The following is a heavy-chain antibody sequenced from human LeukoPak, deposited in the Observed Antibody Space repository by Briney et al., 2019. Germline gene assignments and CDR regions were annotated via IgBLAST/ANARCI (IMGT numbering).Heavy chain of an antibody. Sequence: ASVKVSCKASGYTFTGNHMHWVRQAPGQGLEGMGWFIPNSGGTNYAQQFQGRVIRSRDPSISTSYMALSSLGSDDTAVYYCARGGSTDSIHSCGGNCYFLDYWGQGTLVTVSS. CDR2: FIPNSGGT. J-gene: IGHJ4*02. D-gene: IGHD2-21*02. V-gene: IGHV1-2*02. CDR3: ARGGSTDSIHSCGGNCYFLDY. CDR1: GYTFTGNH.